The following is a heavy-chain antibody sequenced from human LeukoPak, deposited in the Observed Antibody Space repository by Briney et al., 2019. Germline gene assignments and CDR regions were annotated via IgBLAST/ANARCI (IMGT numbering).Heavy chain of an antibody. CDR3: AKDWVTMVRGVIDFDY. CDR1: GFTFSRYA. V-gene: IGHV3-23*01. CDR2: ISGSGGST. D-gene: IGHD3-10*01. Sequence: GGSLRLSCAASGFTFSRYAMSWVRQAPGKGLEWVSAISGSGGSTYYADSVKGRFTISRDNSKNTLYLQMNSLRAEDTAVYYCAKDWVTMVRGVIDFDYWGQGTLVTVSS. J-gene: IGHJ4*02.